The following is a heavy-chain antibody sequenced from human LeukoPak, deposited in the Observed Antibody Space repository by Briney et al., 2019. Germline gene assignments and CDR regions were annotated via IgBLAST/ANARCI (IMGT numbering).Heavy chain of an antibody. CDR2: INPNNGDT. CDR1: GYTFTGYF. Sequence: ASVKVSCKAAGYTFTGYFMDWVRQAPGQGLEWMGEINPNNGDTKFAQKFEGRVTMTRDTSITTAYMELSSLKSGDTAVYYCARLRWERGALDYWGQGTPVTVSS. V-gene: IGHV1-2*02. D-gene: IGHD1-26*01. CDR3: ARLRWERGALDY. J-gene: IGHJ4*02.